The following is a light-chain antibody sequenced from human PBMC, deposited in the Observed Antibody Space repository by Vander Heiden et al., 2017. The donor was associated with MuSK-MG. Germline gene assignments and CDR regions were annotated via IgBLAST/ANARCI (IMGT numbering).Light chain of an antibody. CDR3: RRTSNGIP. Sequence: DIQLTQSPSSLSASVGDRVTITCRVSQGISSYLNWYRQKPVKVPKLLIYSASTWQHGVPYKFPPTRSGPDFTLTISSRQTEDLAISYGRRTSNGIPFGPGTKVDIK. CDR1: QGISSY. J-gene: IGKJ3*01. V-gene: IGKV1-27*01. CDR2: SAS.